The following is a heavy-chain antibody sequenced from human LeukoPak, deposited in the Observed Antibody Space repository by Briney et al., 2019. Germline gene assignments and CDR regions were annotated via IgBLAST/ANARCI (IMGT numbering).Heavy chain of an antibody. CDR1: GGSISSYY. Sequence: SETLSLTCTVSGGSISSYYWSWIRQPPGKGLEWIGYIYYSGSTNYNPSLKSRVTISVDTSKNQFSLKLSSVTAADTAVYFCARGSGAAGTFIDYWGQGTLVTVSS. CDR2: IYYSGST. D-gene: IGHD6-13*01. CDR3: ARGSGAAGTFIDY. J-gene: IGHJ4*02. V-gene: IGHV4-59*08.